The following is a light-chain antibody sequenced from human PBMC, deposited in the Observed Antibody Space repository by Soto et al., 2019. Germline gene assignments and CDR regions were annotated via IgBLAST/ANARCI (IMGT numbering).Light chain of an antibody. CDR1: QSIAGY. Sequence: DIQMTQSPSSLSASVGDRVTITCRASQSIAGYLSWYQQRPGKDPKFLIYSASSLQRGVPSRFSGSGSGTEFTLTISSLQPDDFATYYCQHYNSYSEAFGQGTKVDIK. V-gene: IGKV1-39*01. CDR3: QHYNSYSEA. J-gene: IGKJ1*01. CDR2: SAS.